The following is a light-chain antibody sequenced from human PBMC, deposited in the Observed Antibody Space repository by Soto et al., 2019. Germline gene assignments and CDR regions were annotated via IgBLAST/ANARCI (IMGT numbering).Light chain of an antibody. V-gene: IGKV3-15*01. J-gene: IGKJ5*01. Sequence: MMMTQSPATLSVSPGERVTLSCRTSHSVNSHVAWYQQKPGQAPRLLLYGASTRATGIPVRFSGSGFGTEFTLTISSLQSEDFAVCYCQQYKNWPLVGQGTRLEIK. CDR2: GAS. CDR3: QQYKNWPL. CDR1: HSVNSH.